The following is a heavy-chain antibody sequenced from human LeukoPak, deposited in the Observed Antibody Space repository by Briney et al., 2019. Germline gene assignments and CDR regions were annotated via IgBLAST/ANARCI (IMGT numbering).Heavy chain of an antibody. CDR3: ARANRPFRTSGWYKDY. CDR2: ISYDGSGQ. J-gene: IGHJ4*02. D-gene: IGHD6-19*01. Sequence: GGSLRLSCAASGFTFSSYAMHWVRQAPGKGLEWVALISYDGSGQYYTESVKGRFTISRDNSKNTLYLQVNSLRVEDTAVYYCARANRPFRTSGWYKDYWGQGTLVTVSS. CDR1: GFTFSSYA. V-gene: IGHV3-30-3*01.